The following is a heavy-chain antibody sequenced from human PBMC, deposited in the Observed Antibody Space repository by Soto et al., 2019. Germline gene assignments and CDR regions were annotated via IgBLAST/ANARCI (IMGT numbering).Heavy chain of an antibody. CDR2: VYHTGDT. D-gene: IGHD2-21*02. Sequence: QVQLQESGPRLVKPSGSLSLTCGVSGGTVASSHWWSWVRQSPGGGLEWIGNVYHTGDTNFNPSRRSRVTISVDKSNNQFYLRLNSLTAADTAVYFCAREIVTAGGNNYFDPWGPGTLVTVSS. CDR1: GGTVASSHW. V-gene: IGHV4-4*02. J-gene: IGHJ5*02. CDR3: AREIVTAGGNNYFDP.